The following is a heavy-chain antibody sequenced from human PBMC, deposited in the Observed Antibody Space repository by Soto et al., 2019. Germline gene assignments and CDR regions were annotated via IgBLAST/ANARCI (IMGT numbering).Heavy chain of an antibody. J-gene: IGHJ4*02. D-gene: IGHD3-22*01. Sequence: PGGSLRLSCAASGFTFSSYGMHWVRQAPGKGLEWVAAIWYDGSNKYYADSVKGRFTISRDNSKNTLYLQMNSLRAEDTAVYYCARESYYYDSSGPGEFDYWGQGTLVTVSS. CDR2: IWYDGSNK. CDR3: ARESYYYDSSGPGEFDY. V-gene: IGHV3-33*08. CDR1: GFTFSSYG.